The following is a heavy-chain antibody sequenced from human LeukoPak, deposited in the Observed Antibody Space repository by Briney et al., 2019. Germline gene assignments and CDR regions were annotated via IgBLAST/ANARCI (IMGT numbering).Heavy chain of an antibody. D-gene: IGHD3-10*01. CDR1: GYTFTNYY. J-gene: IGHJ4*02. CDR2: INPNSGGT. CDR3: ARDLHYYGSGGNY. Sequence: ASVKVSCTASGYTFTNYYIHWVRQAPGQGLEWMGWINPNSGGTNYAQKFQGRVTMTRDTSISTAYMELSRLRSDDTAVYYCARDLHYYGSGGNYWGQGTLVTVSS. V-gene: IGHV1-2*02.